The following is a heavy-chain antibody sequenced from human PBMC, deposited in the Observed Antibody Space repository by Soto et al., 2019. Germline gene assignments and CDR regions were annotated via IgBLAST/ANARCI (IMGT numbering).Heavy chain of an antibody. D-gene: IGHD3-3*01. V-gene: IGHV4-59*01. Sequence: SETLSLTCTVSGGSISSYYWSWIRQPPGKGLEWIGYIYYSGSTNYNPSLKSRVTISVDTSKNQFSLKLSSVTAADTAVYYCARDRITICGVVQGRDAFDIWGQGPMVTV. CDR2: IYYSGST. J-gene: IGHJ3*02. CDR3: ARDRITICGVVQGRDAFDI. CDR1: GGSISSYY.